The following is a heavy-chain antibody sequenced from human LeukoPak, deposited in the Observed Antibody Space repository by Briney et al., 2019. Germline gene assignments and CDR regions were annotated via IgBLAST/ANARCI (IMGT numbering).Heavy chain of an antibody. Sequence: SQTLSLTCAVSGGSISSGGYSWSWIRQPPGKGLEWIGYIYHSGSTYYNPSLKSRVTISVDRSKNQFSLKLSSVTAADTAVYYCAREGDYWFDPWGQGTLGTVSS. V-gene: IGHV4-30-2*01. CDR3: AREGDYWFDP. D-gene: IGHD2-21*02. CDR1: GGSISSGGYS. J-gene: IGHJ5*02. CDR2: IYHSGST.